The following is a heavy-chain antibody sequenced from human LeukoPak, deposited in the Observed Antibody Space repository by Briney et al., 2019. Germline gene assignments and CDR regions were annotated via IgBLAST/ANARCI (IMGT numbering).Heavy chain of an antibody. D-gene: IGHD4-11*01. CDR1: GVMFPSYW. J-gene: IGHJ6*02. V-gene: IGHV3-7*05. Sequence: GGSLRLSCAASGVMFPSYWMTWVRQAPGKGLEWVANIKQDGSEKYYVDSVKGRFTISRDNAKNSVYLQMNSLRTEDTALYYCAKDTVFNYDYSMDVWGQGTTVTVSS. CDR3: AKDTVFNYDYSMDV. CDR2: IKQDGSEK.